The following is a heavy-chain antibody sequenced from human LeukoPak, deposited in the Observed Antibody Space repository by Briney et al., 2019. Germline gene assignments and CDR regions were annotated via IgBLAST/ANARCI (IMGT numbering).Heavy chain of an antibody. D-gene: IGHD3-10*01. CDR3: ARGVWFRELYRDY. CDR1: GGSFSGYY. Sequence: SGTLSLTCAVYGGSFSGYYWSWIRQPPGKGLEWIGEINHSGSTNYNPSLKSRVTISVDTSKNQFSLKLSSVTATDTAVYYCARGVWFRELYRDYWGQGTLVTVSS. CDR2: INHSGST. V-gene: IGHV4-34*01. J-gene: IGHJ4*02.